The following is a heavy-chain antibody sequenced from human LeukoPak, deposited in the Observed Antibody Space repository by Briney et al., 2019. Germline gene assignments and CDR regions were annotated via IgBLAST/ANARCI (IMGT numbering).Heavy chain of an antibody. CDR1: GYTFTGHY. CDR3: APRSTTGTGAFDY. CDR2: MNPNSGDT. V-gene: IGHV1-2*02. Sequence: GASVKVSCKTSGYTFTGHYMHWVRQAPGQGLEWMGWMNPNSGDTNSAQKFQGRVTMTRDTSISTAYMELSRLRSDDTAVYYCAPRSTTGTGAFDYWGQGTLVTVSS. J-gene: IGHJ4*02. D-gene: IGHD1-1*01.